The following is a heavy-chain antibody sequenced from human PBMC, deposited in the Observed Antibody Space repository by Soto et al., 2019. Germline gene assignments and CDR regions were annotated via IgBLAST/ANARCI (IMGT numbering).Heavy chain of an antibody. Sequence: GGFLRLSCAASGFTFSSYAMSWVRQAPGKGLEWVSAISGSGGSTYYADSVKGRFTISRDNSKNTLYLQMNSLRAEDTAVYYCAPRVPPTSSGWYGYWGQGTLVTVSS. J-gene: IGHJ4*02. D-gene: IGHD6-19*01. CDR1: GFTFSSYA. V-gene: IGHV3-23*01. CDR2: ISGSGGST. CDR3: APRVPPTSSGWYGY.